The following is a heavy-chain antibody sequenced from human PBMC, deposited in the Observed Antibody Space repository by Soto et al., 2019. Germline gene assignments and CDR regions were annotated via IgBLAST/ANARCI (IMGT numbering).Heavy chain of an antibody. CDR1: GYSFTNYW. D-gene: IGHD3-3*01. CDR2: FYSGDSDA. J-gene: IGHJ4*02. Sequence: GESLKISCKGSGYSFTNYWIGWVRQMPGKGLEWMGIFYSGDSDATYGPSFQGQVTISADKSISTAYLQWTSLKASDTAMYYCARGSGSYPYFDYWGQGTLVTVSS. V-gene: IGHV5-51*01. CDR3: ARGSGSYPYFDY.